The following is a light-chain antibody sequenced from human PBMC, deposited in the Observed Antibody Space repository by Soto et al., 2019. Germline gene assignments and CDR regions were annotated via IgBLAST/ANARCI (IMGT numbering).Light chain of an antibody. CDR1: SSDVGGYNY. CDR2: EVS. CDR3: SSYTSSGPV. V-gene: IGLV2-14*01. J-gene: IGLJ3*02. Sequence: QSALTQPASVSGSPGQSITISCTGTSSDVGGYNYVSWYQQHPGKDPKLMIFEVSNRPSGVSNRFSGSKSGNTASLTISGLQAEDESDYYCSSYTSSGPVFGGGTKVTFL.